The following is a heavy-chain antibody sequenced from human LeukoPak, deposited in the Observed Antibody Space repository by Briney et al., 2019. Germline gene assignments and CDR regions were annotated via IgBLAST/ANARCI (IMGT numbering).Heavy chain of an antibody. Sequence: GGSLRLSCAASGFTFSSYGMHWVRQAPGKGLEWVAVISYDGSNKYYADSVKGRFTISRDNSKNTLYLQMNSLRAEDTAVYYCVTNFDPDVDWGQGTLVTVSS. J-gene: IGHJ4*02. CDR1: GFTFSSYG. CDR3: VTNFDPDVD. CDR2: ISYDGSNK. V-gene: IGHV3-30*03. D-gene: IGHD3-9*01.